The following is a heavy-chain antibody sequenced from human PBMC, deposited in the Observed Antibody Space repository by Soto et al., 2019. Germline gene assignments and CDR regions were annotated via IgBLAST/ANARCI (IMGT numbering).Heavy chain of an antibody. Sequence: LSLTCAVYGGSFSGYYWSWIRQPPGKGLEWIGEINHSGSTNYNPSLKSRVTISVDTSKNQFSLKLSSVTAADTAVYYCARGRCTNGVCYTAYYYYGMDVWGQGTTVTVSS. CDR1: GGSFSGYY. CDR3: ARGRCTNGVCYTAYYYYGMDV. CDR2: INHSGST. J-gene: IGHJ6*02. V-gene: IGHV4-34*01. D-gene: IGHD2-8*01.